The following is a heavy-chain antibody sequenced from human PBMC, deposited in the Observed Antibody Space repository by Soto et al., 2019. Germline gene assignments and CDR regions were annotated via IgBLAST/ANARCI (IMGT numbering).Heavy chain of an antibody. D-gene: IGHD3-22*01. J-gene: IGHJ4*02. V-gene: IGHV1-69*01. CDR3: AASPEWSYALSQLVITTFAFY. CDR1: GGTFSSYA. CDR2: IIPVFGAT. Sequence: QVQLVQSGAEVKKPGSSVKVSCKASGGTFSSYAFSWVRQAPGQGLEWMGGIIPVFGATNYAQTFQGRVTITAHASTSTAYMELSSLRSEDTAVYYCAASPEWSYALSQLVITTFAFYWGQGNLVTVSP.